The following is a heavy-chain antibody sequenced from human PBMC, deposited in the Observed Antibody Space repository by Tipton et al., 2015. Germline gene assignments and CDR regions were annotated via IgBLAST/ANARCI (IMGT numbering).Heavy chain of an antibody. CDR1: GFTFEDYG. CDR3: VKDSRDYVWGNQYGMDV. J-gene: IGHJ6*02. Sequence: SLRLSCEASGFTFEDYGMHWVRQAPGKGLEWVSGISWNSGRIGYVDSAKGRFTISRDNDKNSLYLQMNSLRAEDTALYYCVKDSRDYVWGNQYGMDVWGQGTTVTVSS. D-gene: IGHD3-16*01. V-gene: IGHV3-9*01. CDR2: ISWNSGRI.